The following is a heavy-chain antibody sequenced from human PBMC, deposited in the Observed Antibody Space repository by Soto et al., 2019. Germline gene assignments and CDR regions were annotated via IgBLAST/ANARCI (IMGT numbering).Heavy chain of an antibody. V-gene: IGHV1-69*01. CDR1: GGTFTKYA. Sequence: QVQLVQSGAAVRKPGSSVKVSCKASGGTFTKYAITWVRQAPRQGLEWMGGIVPLPGTTNYAQKFRGRVTISADESTSTAYLELSSLRAEDTAVYYCAGGVGGLGGRSGWPDYAFDVWGQGTMVIVSS. CDR3: AGGVGGLGGRSGWPDYAFDV. D-gene: IGHD6-19*01. CDR2: IVPLPGTT. J-gene: IGHJ3*01.